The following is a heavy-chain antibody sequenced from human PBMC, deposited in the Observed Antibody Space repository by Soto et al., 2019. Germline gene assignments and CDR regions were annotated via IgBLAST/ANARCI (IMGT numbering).Heavy chain of an antibody. D-gene: IGHD5-18*01. Sequence: SETLSLTCTFSGGSISSSSYYWGWIRQPPGKGLEWIGSIYYSGSTYYNPSLKSRVTISVDTSKNQFSLKLSSVTAADTAVYYCASTAMVTDYFDYWGQGTLVTVS. J-gene: IGHJ4*02. CDR1: GGSISSSSYY. V-gene: IGHV4-39*01. CDR3: ASTAMVTDYFDY. CDR2: IYYSGST.